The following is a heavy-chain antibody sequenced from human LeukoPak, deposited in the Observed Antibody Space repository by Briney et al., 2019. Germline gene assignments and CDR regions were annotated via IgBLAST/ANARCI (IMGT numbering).Heavy chain of an antibody. CDR2: INHRGST. Sequence: SETLSLTCAVYGGSFSGYYWSWIRQPPGKGLEWIGEINHRGSTNYNPSLKSRVTISVDTSKNQFSLKLSSVTAADTAVYYCAKKGAVTATGYFDYWGQGTLVTVSS. V-gene: IGHV4-34*01. CDR1: GGSFSGYY. D-gene: IGHD2-21*02. CDR3: AKKGAVTATGYFDY. J-gene: IGHJ4*02.